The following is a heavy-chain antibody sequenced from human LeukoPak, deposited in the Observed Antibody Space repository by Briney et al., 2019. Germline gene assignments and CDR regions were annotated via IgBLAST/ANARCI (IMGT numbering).Heavy chain of an antibody. CDR2: ISSSSSYI. D-gene: IGHD2-15*01. CDR1: GFTFSSYS. J-gene: IGHJ5*02. V-gene: IGHV3-21*01. CDR3: ARGPDIVVVVNNWFDP. Sequence: GGSLRLSCAASGFTFSSYSMNWVRQAPAKGLEWVSSISSSSSYIYYADSVKGRFTISRDNAKNSLYLQMNSLRAEDTAVYYCARGPDIVVVVNNWFDPWGQGTLVTVSS.